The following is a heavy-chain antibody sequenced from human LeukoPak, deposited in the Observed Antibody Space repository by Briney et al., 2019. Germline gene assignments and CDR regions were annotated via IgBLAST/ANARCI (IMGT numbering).Heavy chain of an antibody. V-gene: IGHV5-51*01. CDR1: GNSFTSYW. J-gene: IGHJ4*02. CDR3: ARLSGGSSSPFDY. CDR2: IYPGDSDT. D-gene: IGHD6-6*01. Sequence: GASQKFSCSGSGNSFTSYWIGWVREMPGKGLEGRVIIYPGDSDTRYIASFQGQVTISGGKSISTAYLQWSSLTTSDTAMYSCARLSGGSSSPFDYWGQGTLVTVSS.